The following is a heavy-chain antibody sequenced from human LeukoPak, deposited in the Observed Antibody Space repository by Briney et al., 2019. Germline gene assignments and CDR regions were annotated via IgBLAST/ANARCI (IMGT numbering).Heavy chain of an antibody. CDR3: ARGRFLDAFDI. CDR2: IYYSGST. CDR1: GGSVSSYY. D-gene: IGHD3-3*01. V-gene: IGHV4-59*02. Sequence: PSETLSLTCTVSGGSVSSYYWSWIRQPPGKGLEWIGYIYYSGSTKYKPSLKSRVTISVDTSKNQFSLKLSSVTAADTAVYYCARGRFLDAFDIWGQGTMVTVSS. J-gene: IGHJ3*02.